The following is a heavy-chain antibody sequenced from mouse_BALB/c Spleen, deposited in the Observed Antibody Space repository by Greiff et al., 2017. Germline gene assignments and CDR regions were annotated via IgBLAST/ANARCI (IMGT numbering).Heavy chain of an antibody. CDR1: GYTFTSYW. CDR3: TVVGYYWYFDV. J-gene: IGHJ1*01. CDR2: IYPGSGST. D-gene: IGHD1-1*01. V-gene: IGHV1S22*01. Sequence: LQQPGSELVRPGASVKLSCKASGYTFTSYWMHWVKQRHGQGLEWIGNIYPGSGSTNYDEKFKSKGTLTVDTSSSTAYMHLSSLTSEDSAVYYCTVVGYYWYFDVWAAGTTVTVSS.